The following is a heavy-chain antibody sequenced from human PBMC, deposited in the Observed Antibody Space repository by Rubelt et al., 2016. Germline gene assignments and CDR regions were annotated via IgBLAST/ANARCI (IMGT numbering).Heavy chain of an antibody. Sequence: QLQLQESGPGLVKLSETLSLTCTVSGGSISSSSYYWGWIRQPPGKGLEWIGSIYYSGSTYYNPSLKSRVTISVDTSKNQFSLKLSSVTAADTAVYYCARGYCTNGVCYGGDYWGQGTLVTVSS. J-gene: IGHJ4*02. CDR1: GGSISSSSYY. D-gene: IGHD2-8*01. V-gene: IGHV4-39*01. CDR2: IYYSGST. CDR3: ARGYCTNGVCYGGDY.